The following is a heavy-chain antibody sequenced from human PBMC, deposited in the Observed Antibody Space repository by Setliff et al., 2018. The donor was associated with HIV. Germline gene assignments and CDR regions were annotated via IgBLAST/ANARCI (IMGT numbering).Heavy chain of an antibody. CDR3: ARHDCGGDCSINWFDP. J-gene: IGHJ5*02. CDR1: GYSIRDNFF. V-gene: IGHV4-38-2*01. D-gene: IGHD2-21*02. Sequence: SETLSLTCAVSGYSIRDNFFWGWVRQPPGKGLEWIGSIFYTGTTYYNPSLKSRVTLSLDTSKNQSSLELTSVTAADTAVYYCARHDCGGDCSINWFDPWGQGTLVTVSS. CDR2: IFYTGTT.